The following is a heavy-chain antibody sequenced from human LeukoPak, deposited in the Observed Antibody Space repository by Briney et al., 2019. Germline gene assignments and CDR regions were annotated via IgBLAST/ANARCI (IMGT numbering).Heavy chain of an antibody. V-gene: IGHV4-59*08. D-gene: IGHD6-19*01. Sequence: SETLSLTCAVSGGSMSSYYWSWIRQPPGKGLEWIGYIYYSGSTNYNPSLKSRVTISVDTSKKQFSLKLSSVTAADTAVYYCARHSSGWYIDYWGQGTLVTVSS. J-gene: IGHJ4*02. CDR3: ARHSSGWYIDY. CDR2: IYYSGST. CDR1: GGSMSSYY.